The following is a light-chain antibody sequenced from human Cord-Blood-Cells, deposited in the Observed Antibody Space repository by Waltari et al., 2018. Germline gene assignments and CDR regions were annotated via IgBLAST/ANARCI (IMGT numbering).Light chain of an antibody. V-gene: IGKV3-15*01. CDR2: GAS. Sequence: EIVMTQSPAPLSVSPGESATLSCRASKSVSRNLAWYQQKPGQAPRLLISGASTRATGIPARFSGSGSGTEFTLTISSLQSEDFAVYYCQQYNNWPPYSFGQGTKLEIK. CDR3: QQYNNWPPYS. CDR1: KSVSRN. J-gene: IGKJ2*03.